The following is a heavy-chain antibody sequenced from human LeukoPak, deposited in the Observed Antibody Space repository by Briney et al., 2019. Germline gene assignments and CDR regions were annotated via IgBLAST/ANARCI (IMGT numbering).Heavy chain of an antibody. J-gene: IGHJ6*03. CDR1: GGTFSSYA. CDR2: IIPIFGTA. CDR3: ARVKARDCSSTSCYQYYYYYMDV. V-gene: IGHV1-69*01. D-gene: IGHD2-2*01. Sequence: GASVKVSCKASGGTFSSYAISWVRQAPGQGLEWMGGIIPIFGTANYAQKFQGRVTITADEYTSTAYRELSSLRSEDTAVYYCARVKARDCSSTSCYQYYYYYMDVWGKGTTVTVSS.